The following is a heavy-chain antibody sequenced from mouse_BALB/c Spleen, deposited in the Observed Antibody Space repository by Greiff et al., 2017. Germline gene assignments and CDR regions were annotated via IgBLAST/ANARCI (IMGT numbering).Heavy chain of an antibody. CDR3: AGYYGNFDY. J-gene: IGHJ2*01. Sequence: DVQLQESGPSLVKPSQTLSLTCSVSGVSFTSGYLNWIRKFPGNKLECMGYISYSGSTYYNPSLKRRISITRDTSKNQYYLQLNSVTTEDTATYYCAGYYGNFDYWGQGTTVTVSS. V-gene: IGHV3-8*02. CDR2: ISYSGST. D-gene: IGHD1-1*01. CDR1: GVSFTSGY.